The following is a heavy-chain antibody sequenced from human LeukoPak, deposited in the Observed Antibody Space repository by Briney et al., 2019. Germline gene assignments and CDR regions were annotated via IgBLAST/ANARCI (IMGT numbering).Heavy chain of an antibody. D-gene: IGHD6-13*01. CDR2: IYYSGST. CDR1: GGSISSHY. Sequence: SETLTLTCTVSGGSISSHYWSWIRQPPGKGLEWIGHIYYSGSTNYNPSLKSRVTISVDTSKNQFSLKLSSVTAADTAVYYCARLAAHDAFDIWGQGAMVTVSS. J-gene: IGHJ3*02. V-gene: IGHV4-59*11. CDR3: ARLAAHDAFDI.